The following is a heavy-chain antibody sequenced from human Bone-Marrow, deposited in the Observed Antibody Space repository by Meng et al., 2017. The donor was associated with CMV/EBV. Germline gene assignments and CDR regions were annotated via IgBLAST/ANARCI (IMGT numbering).Heavy chain of an antibody. CDR2: ISGSGDST. V-gene: IGHV3-23*01. CDR1: GFTFSSYA. CDR3: ARDYAGSPYYLGN. J-gene: IGHJ4*02. D-gene: IGHD3-16*01. Sequence: GGSLRLSCAASGFTFSSYAMSWVRQTPGKGLEWVSAISGSGDSTYYADSVKGRFTISRDNAKNTLHLQMNSLRAEDTAVYYCARDYAGSPYYLGNWGQGTLVTVSS.